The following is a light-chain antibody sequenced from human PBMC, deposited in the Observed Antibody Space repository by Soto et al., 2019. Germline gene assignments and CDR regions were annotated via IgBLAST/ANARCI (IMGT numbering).Light chain of an antibody. CDR1: QSVSSGY. CDR3: QQRGNWPIT. CDR2: DAS. V-gene: IGKV3D-20*02. Sequence: EIVLTQSPGTLSLSPGERATLFCRASQSVSSGYLAWYQQKPGQAPRLLTYDASNRATGIPARFSGSGSGTDFTLTISSLEPEDFAVYYCQQRGNWPITFGQGRRLE. J-gene: IGKJ5*01.